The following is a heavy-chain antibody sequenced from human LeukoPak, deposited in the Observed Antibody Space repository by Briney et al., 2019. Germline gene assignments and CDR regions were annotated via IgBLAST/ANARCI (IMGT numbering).Heavy chain of an antibody. CDR3: AKDGNYYDSSGYSVY. J-gene: IGHJ4*02. CDR2: ISSSGSTI. Sequence: GGSLRLSCAASGFTFSDYYMSWIRQAPGKGLEWVSYISSSGSTIYYADSVKGRFTISRDNSKNTLYLQMNSLRAEDTAVYYCAKDGNYYDSSGYSVYWGQGTLVTVSS. CDR1: GFTFSDYY. V-gene: IGHV3-11*01. D-gene: IGHD3-22*01.